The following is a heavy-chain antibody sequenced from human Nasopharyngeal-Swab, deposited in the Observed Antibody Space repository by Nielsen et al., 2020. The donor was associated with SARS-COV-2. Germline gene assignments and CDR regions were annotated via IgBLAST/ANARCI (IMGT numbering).Heavy chain of an antibody. J-gene: IGHJ6*03. CDR2: IYYSGST. Sequence: WIRQPPGKGLEWIGYIYYSGSTNYNPSLKSRVTISVDTSKNQFSLKLSSVTAADTAVYYCARGQGSYYYYYIDVWGKGTTVTVSS. V-gene: IGHV4-59*01. CDR3: ARGQGSYYYYYIDV.